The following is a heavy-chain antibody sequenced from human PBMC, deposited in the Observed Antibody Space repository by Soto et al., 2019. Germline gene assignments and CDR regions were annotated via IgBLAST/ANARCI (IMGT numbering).Heavy chain of an antibody. CDR1: GFTFSNYA. Sequence: GGPLRLSCSASGFTFSNYAMHWVRQAPGKGLEWVAVISNDGNTRYYAESVKGRFSISRDNRNNTLYVQVNTLKNEDTAVYYCAASRTSASGSPIAYWGQGTLVTVSS. J-gene: IGHJ4*02. CDR3: AASRTSASGSPIAY. D-gene: IGHD5-12*01. V-gene: IGHV3-30*04. CDR2: ISNDGNTR.